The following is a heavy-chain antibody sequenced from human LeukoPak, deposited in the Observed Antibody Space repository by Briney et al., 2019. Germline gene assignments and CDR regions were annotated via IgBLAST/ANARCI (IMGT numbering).Heavy chain of an antibody. CDR3: ARDSLKTVTNAFDI. CDR1: GFTFSSYG. Sequence: PGRSLRLSCAASGFTFSSYGMHWVRQAPGKGLEWVAVIWYDGSNKYYADSVKGRFTISRDNSKNTLHLQMNSLRAEDTAVYYCARDSLKTVTNAFDIWGQGTMVTVSS. J-gene: IGHJ3*02. CDR2: IWYDGSNK. V-gene: IGHV3-33*01. D-gene: IGHD4-17*01.